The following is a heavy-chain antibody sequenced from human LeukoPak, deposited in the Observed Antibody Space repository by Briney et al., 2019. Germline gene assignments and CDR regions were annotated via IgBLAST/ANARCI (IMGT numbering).Heavy chain of an antibody. CDR3: ARDPITIFGVVLTTYMDV. Sequence: GSVKVSCRSSGYTFTNYGINWVRQAPGQGLEWMGWISAYNGNTNYAQKFQGRVTMTTDTSTSTAYMELRSLRSDDSAVYYCARDPITIFGVVLTTYMDVWGKGTTVTVSS. CDR1: GYTFTNYG. J-gene: IGHJ6*03. V-gene: IGHV1-18*01. D-gene: IGHD3-3*01. CDR2: ISAYNGNT.